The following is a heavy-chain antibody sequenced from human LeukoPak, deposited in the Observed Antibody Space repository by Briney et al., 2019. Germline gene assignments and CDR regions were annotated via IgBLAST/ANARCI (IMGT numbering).Heavy chain of an antibody. V-gene: IGHV1-46*01. Sequence: ASVKVSCKASGGTFSSYAVSWVRQAPGQGLEWMGIINPSGGSTSYAQKFQGRVTMTRDTSTSTVYMELSSLRSEDTAVYYCARWDREKRAAPNYYYGMDVWGQGTTVTVSS. CDR3: ARWDREKRAAPNYYYGMDV. CDR1: GGTFSSYA. CDR2: INPSGGST. J-gene: IGHJ6*02. D-gene: IGHD1-26*01.